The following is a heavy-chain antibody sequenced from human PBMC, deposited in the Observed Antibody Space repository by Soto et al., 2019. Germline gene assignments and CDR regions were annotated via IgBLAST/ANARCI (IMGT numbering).Heavy chain of an antibody. V-gene: IGHV1-2*04. D-gene: IGHD3-22*01. J-gene: IGHJ6*02. Sequence: ASVKVSCKASGYTFTGYYMHWVRQAPGQGLEWMGWINPNSGGTNYAQKFQGWVTMTRDTSISTAYMELSRLRSDDTAVYYCAKRGYNHYGMDAWGQGTTVTVSS. CDR1: GYTFTGYY. CDR3: AKRGYNHYGMDA. CDR2: INPNSGGT.